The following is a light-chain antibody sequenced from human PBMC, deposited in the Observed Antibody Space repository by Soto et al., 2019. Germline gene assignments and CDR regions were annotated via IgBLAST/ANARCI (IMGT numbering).Light chain of an antibody. V-gene: IGKV3-20*01. CDR1: QSVSSSY. CDR3: QQCGSSPIT. Sequence: EIVLTQSPGTLSLSPGERATLSCRASQSVSSSYLAWYQQKPGQAPRLLIYGASSRATGIPDRFSGSGFGTDVTLTISRLEPEDFAVYYCQQCGSSPITFGQGTKLEIK. CDR2: GAS. J-gene: IGKJ2*01.